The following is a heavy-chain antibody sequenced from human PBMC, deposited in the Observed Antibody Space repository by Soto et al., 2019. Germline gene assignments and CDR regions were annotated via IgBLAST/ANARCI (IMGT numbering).Heavy chain of an antibody. Sequence: SVKVSCKASGGTFSSYAISWVRQAPGQGLEWMGGIIPIFGTANYAQKFQGRVTITADESTSTAYMELSSLRSEDTAVYYCAREGSSGWPTHLNWFDPWGQGTLVTV. CDR1: GGTFSSYA. CDR2: IIPIFGTA. D-gene: IGHD6-19*01. J-gene: IGHJ5*02. V-gene: IGHV1-69*13. CDR3: AREGSSGWPTHLNWFDP.